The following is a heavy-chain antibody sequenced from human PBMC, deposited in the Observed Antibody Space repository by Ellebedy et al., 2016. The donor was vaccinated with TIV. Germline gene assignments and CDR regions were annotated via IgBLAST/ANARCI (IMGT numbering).Heavy chain of an antibody. Sequence: PGGSLRLSCAASGFTVSSNYMSWVRQAPGKGLEWVSVIYSGGSSYYADSVKVRFTISSDNSKNTLYLQMNSLRAEDTDVYYCARDGYSGSYYYFDYWGQGTLVTVSS. CDR3: ARDGYSGSYYYFDY. CDR2: IYSGGSS. CDR1: GFTVSSNY. D-gene: IGHD1-26*01. V-gene: IGHV3-66*01. J-gene: IGHJ4*02.